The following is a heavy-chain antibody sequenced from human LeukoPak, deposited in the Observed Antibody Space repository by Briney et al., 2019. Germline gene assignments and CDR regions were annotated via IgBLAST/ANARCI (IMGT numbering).Heavy chain of an antibody. CDR3: ARHYDLWSGYNY. Sequence: SETLSLTCAVSGGSINSNYWWTWVRQSPGKGLEWIGEIYHTGSVNYNLSLESRVTISRDRSKNQFSLMLRSVTAADTAVYYCARHYDLWSGYNYWGQGLLVTVSS. J-gene: IGHJ4*02. V-gene: IGHV4-4*02. D-gene: IGHD3-3*01. CDR1: GGSINSNYW. CDR2: IYHTGSV.